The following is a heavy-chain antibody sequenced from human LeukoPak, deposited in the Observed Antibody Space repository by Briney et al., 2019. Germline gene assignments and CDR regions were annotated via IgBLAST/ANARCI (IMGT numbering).Heavy chain of an antibody. D-gene: IGHD1-26*01. CDR1: GFTFSSYG. Sequence: PGGSLRLSCAASGFTFSSYGMHWVRQAPGKGLEWVAFIRYDGSNKYYADSVKGRFTISRDNPKNTLYLQMNSLRAEDTAVYYCATSGSYSTGYFDYWGQGTLVTVSS. CDR3: ATSGSYSTGYFDY. V-gene: IGHV3-30*02. J-gene: IGHJ4*02. CDR2: IRYDGSNK.